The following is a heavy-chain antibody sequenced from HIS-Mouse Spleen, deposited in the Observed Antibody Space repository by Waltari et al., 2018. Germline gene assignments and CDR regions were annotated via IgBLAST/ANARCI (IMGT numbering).Heavy chain of an antibody. J-gene: IGHJ2*01. V-gene: IGHV4-39*07. CDR2: IYYSGST. CDR3: AREIPYSSSWYDWYFDL. CDR1: GGPISSNSYF. Sequence: QLQLQESGPGLVKPSETLSLTCTVSGGPISSNSYFLGLIRHAPGKGLEWIGSIYYSGSTYYTPSLKSRVTISVDTSKNQFSLKLSSVTAADTAVYYCAREIPYSSSWYDWYFDLWGRGTLVTVSS. D-gene: IGHD6-13*01.